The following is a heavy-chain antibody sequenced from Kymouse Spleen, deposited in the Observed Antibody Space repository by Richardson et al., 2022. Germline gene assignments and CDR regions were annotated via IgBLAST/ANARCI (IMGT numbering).Heavy chain of an antibody. CDR3: AKGEAVAGTGYGMDV. CDR2: ISYDGSNK. V-gene: IGHV3-30*18. D-gene: IGHD6-19*01. Sequence: QVQLVESGGGVVQPGRSLRLSCAASGFTFSSYGMHWVRQAPGKGLEWVAVISYDGSNKYYADSVKGRFTISRDNSKNTLYLQMNSLRAEDTAVYYCAKGEAVAGTGYGMDVWGQGTTVTVSS. CDR1: GFTFSSYG. J-gene: IGHJ6*02.